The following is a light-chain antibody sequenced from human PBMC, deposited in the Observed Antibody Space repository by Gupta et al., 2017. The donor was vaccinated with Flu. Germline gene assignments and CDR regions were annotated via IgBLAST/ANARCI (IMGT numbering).Light chain of an antibody. CDR1: HSISSW. Sequence: FGDRVTIICRARHSISSWLVWSQQKPGKALKLIIYKSSTLEIGVLLMFCGSSSGTKFTLTISSLQPDDFATFSCHQSTSYSWMFGPG. V-gene: IGKV1-5*03. CDR3: HQSTSYSWM. CDR2: KSS. J-gene: IGKJ1*01.